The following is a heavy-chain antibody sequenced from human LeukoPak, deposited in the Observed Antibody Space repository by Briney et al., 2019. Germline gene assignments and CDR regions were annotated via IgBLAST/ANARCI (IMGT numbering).Heavy chain of an antibody. CDR1: GYSFTGYW. CDR3: ARRRYSSGWYLDY. J-gene: IGHJ4*02. Sequence: GESLKISCKGSGYSFTGYWIGWVRQMPGKGLEWMGIIYPGDSDTRYSPSFQGQATISADESIGTAYLQWSSLKASDTAMYHCARRRYSSGWYLDYWGQGTLVTVSS. CDR2: IYPGDSDT. V-gene: IGHV5-51*01. D-gene: IGHD6-19*01.